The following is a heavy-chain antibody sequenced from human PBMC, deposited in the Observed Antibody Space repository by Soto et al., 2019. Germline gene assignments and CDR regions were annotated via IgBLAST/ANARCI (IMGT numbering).Heavy chain of an antibody. CDR2: IKQDGSEK. CDR3: AREIRVGYWMVRGAFYYYGMDV. J-gene: IGHJ6*02. CDR1: GFTFSSYW. Sequence: RRLSCAASGFTFSSYWMSWVRQAPGKGLEWVANIKQDGSEKYYVDSVKGRFTISRDNAKNSLYLQMNSLRAEDTAVYYCAREIRVGYWMVRGAFYYYGMDVWGQGTTVTVSS. V-gene: IGHV3-7*01. D-gene: IGHD3-10*01.